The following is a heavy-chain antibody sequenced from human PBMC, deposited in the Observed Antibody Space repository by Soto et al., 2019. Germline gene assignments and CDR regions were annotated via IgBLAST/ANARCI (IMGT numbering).Heavy chain of an antibody. CDR3: ARAGAMVRGVIITGYYYYYYMDV. CDR1: GGSISSYY. D-gene: IGHD3-10*01. V-gene: IGHV4-59*01. J-gene: IGHJ6*03. CDR2: IYYSGST. Sequence: SETLSLTCTVSGGSISSYYWSWIRQPPGKGLEWIGYIYYSGSTNYNPSLKSRVTISVDTSKNQFSLKLSSVTAADTAVYYCARAGAMVRGVIITGYYYYYYMDVWGKGTTVTVSS.